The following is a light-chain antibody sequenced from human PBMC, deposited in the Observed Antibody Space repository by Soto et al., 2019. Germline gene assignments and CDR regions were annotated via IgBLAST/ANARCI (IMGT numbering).Light chain of an antibody. Sequence: QLVLTQPPSASGTPGQRVTISCSGSSSNIGSNYVYWYQQLPGTAPKLLIYSNTQRPSGVPDRFSASKSGTSASLAISGLRSEDEADYYCAAWDDSLSAWVFGGGTKVTVL. J-gene: IGLJ3*02. V-gene: IGLV1-47*02. CDR1: SSNIGSNY. CDR2: SNT. CDR3: AAWDDSLSAWV.